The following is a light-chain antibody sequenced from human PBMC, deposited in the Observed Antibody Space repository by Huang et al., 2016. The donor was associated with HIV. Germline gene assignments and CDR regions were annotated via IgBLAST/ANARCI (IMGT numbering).Light chain of an antibody. Sequence: DIQMTQSPSTLSASVGDRVTITCRASQSISSWLAGYQQKPGKAPKLLLDTPSSLESAGPSRFSGSGSGTEFTRTISSLQPDDFATYYCQQYNSYPYTFGQGTKLEIK. CDR1: QSISSW. J-gene: IGKJ2*01. CDR2: TPS. CDR3: QQYNSYPYT. V-gene: IGKV1-5*03.